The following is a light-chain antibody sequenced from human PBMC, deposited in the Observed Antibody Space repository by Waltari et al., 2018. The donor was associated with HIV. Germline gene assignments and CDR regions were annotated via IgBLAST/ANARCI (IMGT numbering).Light chain of an antibody. CDR3: QQYGSSPRT. Sequence: EIVLTQSPGTLSLSPGERATLSCRASQSVTNNFLAWYQQKPGKAPRLLIYGASNRATDIPDRFSGSGSGTDFTLTISRLGPEDFAVYYCQQYGSSPRTFGQGTRLESK. V-gene: IGKV3-20*01. CDR2: GAS. J-gene: IGKJ2*01. CDR1: QSVTNNF.